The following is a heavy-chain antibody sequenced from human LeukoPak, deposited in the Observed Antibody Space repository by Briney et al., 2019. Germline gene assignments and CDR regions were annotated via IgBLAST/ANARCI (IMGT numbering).Heavy chain of an antibody. V-gene: IGHV3-30*02. CDR2: IRYVGSNK. D-gene: IGHD2-2*01. CDR1: GFTFSSYG. J-gene: IGHJ1*01. Sequence: PGGSLRLSCAASGFTFSSYGMHWVRQAPGRGLEWVAFIRYVGSNKYYADSVKGRFTISGDNSKNTLYLQMNSLRAEDTAVYYCEGVRDYCSSTSCYSEYFQHWGQGTLVTVSS. CDR3: EGVRDYCSSTSCYSEYFQH.